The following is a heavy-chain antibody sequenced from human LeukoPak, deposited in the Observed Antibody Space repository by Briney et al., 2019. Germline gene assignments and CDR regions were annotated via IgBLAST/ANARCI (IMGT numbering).Heavy chain of an antibody. CDR3: ARAAVGYDILTGYLGYYYYMDV. V-gene: IGHV1-8*03. CDR1: GYTFTSYD. CDR2: MNPNSGNT. J-gene: IGHJ6*03. D-gene: IGHD3-9*01. Sequence: GASVKVSCKASGYTFTSYDINWVRQATGQGLEWMGWMNPNSGNTGYAQKFQGRVTITRNTSISTAYMELSSLRSEDTAVYYCARAAVGYDILTGYLGYYYYMDVWGKGTTVTVSS.